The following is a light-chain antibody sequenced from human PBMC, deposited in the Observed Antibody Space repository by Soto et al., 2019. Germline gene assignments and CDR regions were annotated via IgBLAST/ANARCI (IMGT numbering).Light chain of an antibody. CDR3: NSYTTNSNRV. V-gene: IGLV2-14*01. CDR1: SSDVGAYNY. J-gene: IGLJ1*01. Sequence: QSALTQPASVSGSPGQSITISCTGTSSDVGAYNYVSWYQHHPSKAPKLMIYEVTNRPSGVSNRFSGSKSGNTASLTISGLQAEDEADYYCNSYTTNSNRVFGTGTKVTVL. CDR2: EVT.